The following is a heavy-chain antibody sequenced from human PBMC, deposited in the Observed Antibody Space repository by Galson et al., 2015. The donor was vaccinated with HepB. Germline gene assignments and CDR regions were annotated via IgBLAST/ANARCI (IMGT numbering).Heavy chain of an antibody. J-gene: IGHJ5*01. CDR1: GYSSTIYW. D-gene: IGHD1-14*01. Sequence: QSGAEVKKPGESLRISCKGSGYSSTIYWITWVRQMPGKGLEWMGKIDPSDSYTYYSPSFQGHVTFSADKSINTAYLLWNSLRASDTAMYYCASGKFDSWGQGTLVTVSS. CDR3: ASGKFDS. CDR2: IDPSDSYT. V-gene: IGHV5-10-1*01.